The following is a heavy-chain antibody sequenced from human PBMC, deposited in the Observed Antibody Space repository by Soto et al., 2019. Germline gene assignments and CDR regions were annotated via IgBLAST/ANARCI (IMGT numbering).Heavy chain of an antibody. CDR2: ISAYNGNT. Sequence: ASVKVSCKASGYTFTSYYMHWVRQAPGQGREWMGWISAYNGNTNYAQKPQGRVTMTTDTSPTTAYLELRRLRSDDTAAYYCARGRLRYFDWSGMDVWGQGTTVTVSS. J-gene: IGHJ6*02. CDR1: GYTFTSYY. D-gene: IGHD3-9*01. V-gene: IGHV1-18*04. CDR3: ARGRLRYFDWSGMDV.